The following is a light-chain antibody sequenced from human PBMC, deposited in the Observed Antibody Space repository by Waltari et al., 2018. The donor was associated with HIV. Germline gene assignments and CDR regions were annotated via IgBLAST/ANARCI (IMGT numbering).Light chain of an antibody. CDR1: TSDVGGYDF. V-gene: IGLV2-14*03. CDR2: AVT. CDR3: SSYATNTTVI. J-gene: IGLJ2*01. Sequence: QSALTQPASVSGSPGQSITISCTGTTSDVGGYDFVSWFQQHPGKAPHLLIYAVTSRPSGTSDRFSGSKSGATASLTISGLQAEDEADYYCSSYATNTTVIFGGGTKVTVL.